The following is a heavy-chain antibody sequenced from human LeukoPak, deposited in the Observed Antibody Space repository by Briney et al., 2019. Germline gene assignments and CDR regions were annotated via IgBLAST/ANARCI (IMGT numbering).Heavy chain of an antibody. V-gene: IGHV3-23*01. CDR1: DFDFSSHA. J-gene: IGHJ4*02. Sequence: GGSLRLSCAASDFDFSSHAMSWVRQAPGKGLEWVSGISGSGDNTYYADSVKGRFTISRDNSKNTLYVQVNSLGTEDTAAYYCAKGSYYDSSGSFYFDYWGQGTLVTVSS. CDR3: AKGSYYDSSGSFYFDY. CDR2: ISGSGDNT. D-gene: IGHD3-22*01.